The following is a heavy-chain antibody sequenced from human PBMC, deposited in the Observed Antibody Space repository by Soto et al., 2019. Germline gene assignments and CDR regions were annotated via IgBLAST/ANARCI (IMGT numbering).Heavy chain of an antibody. CDR1: GYIFTSYW. D-gene: IGHD6-6*01. V-gene: IGHV5-10-1*01. Sequence: GESLKISCKGSGYIFTSYWISWVRQMPGKGLEWMGRIDPSDSYTNYSPSFQGHVTISADKSISTAYLQWSSLKASDTAMYYCARQLAARYYYYYGMDVWGQGTTVTVSS. CDR3: ARQLAARYYYYYGMDV. J-gene: IGHJ6*02. CDR2: IDPSDSYT.